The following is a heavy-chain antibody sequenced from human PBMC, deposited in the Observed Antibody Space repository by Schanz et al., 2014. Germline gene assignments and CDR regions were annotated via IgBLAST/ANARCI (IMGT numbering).Heavy chain of an antibody. CDR3: VAAQSDYGEFELDY. D-gene: IGHD4-17*01. Sequence: LEERGGGEEQKGRERRRAGGGAGEKGRRWAGEGGGRSTGKGREWLAVISSDGSKKYYADSVKGRFIIFRDNSKNTLFLQMDSLRGDDAALYYCVAAQSDYGEFELDYWGQGTLVSVSS. V-gene: IGHV3-30*14. J-gene: IGHJ4*02. CDR1: GEKGRRWA. CDR2: ISSDGSKK.